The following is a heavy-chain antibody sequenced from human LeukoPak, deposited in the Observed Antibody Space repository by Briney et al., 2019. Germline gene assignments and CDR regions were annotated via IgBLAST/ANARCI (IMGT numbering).Heavy chain of an antibody. CDR3: ARGVVVVPAALNYYYYYMDV. D-gene: IGHD2-2*01. Sequence: SQTPSLTCAISGDSVSSNSAAWNWIRQSPSRGLEWLGRTYYRSKWYNDYAVSVKSRITINPDTSKNQFSLQLNSVTPEDTAVYYCARGVVVVPAALNYYYYYMDVWGKGTTVTVSS. J-gene: IGHJ6*03. CDR1: GDSVSSNSAA. CDR2: TYYRSKWYN. V-gene: IGHV6-1*01.